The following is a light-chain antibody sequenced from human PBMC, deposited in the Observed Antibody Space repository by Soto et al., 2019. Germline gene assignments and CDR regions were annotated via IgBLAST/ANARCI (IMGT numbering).Light chain of an antibody. V-gene: IGLV1-40*01. CDR2: GNT. CDR1: TSNFGAGYD. Sequence: QSVLTQPPSVSGAPGQRVTISCTGSTSNFGAGYDVHWYQQLPGKAPKLLISGNTHRPSGVPDRFSGSQSGTSASLVITGLQAEDEADYYCQSYDISLSGYVVFGGGTKLTVL. CDR3: QSYDISLSGYVV. J-gene: IGLJ2*01.